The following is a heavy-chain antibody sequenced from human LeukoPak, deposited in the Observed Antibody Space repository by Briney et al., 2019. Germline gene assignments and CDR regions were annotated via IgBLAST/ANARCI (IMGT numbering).Heavy chain of an antibody. Sequence: GASVKVSCKASGYTFTSYGISWVRQAPGQGLEWMGWISAYNGNTNYAQKLQGRVTMTTDTSTSTAYMELSRLRSDDTAVYYCARAHSSSYLPSVGYWGQGTLVTVSS. V-gene: IGHV1-18*01. D-gene: IGHD6-13*01. CDR3: ARAHSSSYLPSVGY. CDR2: ISAYNGNT. CDR1: GYTFTSYG. J-gene: IGHJ4*02.